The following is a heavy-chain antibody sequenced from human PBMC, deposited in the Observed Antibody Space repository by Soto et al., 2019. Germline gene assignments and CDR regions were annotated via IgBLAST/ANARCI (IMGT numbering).Heavy chain of an antibody. CDR3: ARDSWGSFDY. Sequence: EVQLVESGGGLVQPGGSLRLSCAASGFTFSSYWMYWVRLTPGKGLVWVSRISNDGSSTGYADPVEGRFTSSRDNARNTLFLQMNSLTAEDTAVYYCARDSWGSFDYWGQGTLVTVSS. D-gene: IGHD3-16*01. J-gene: IGHJ4*02. CDR2: ISNDGSST. CDR1: GFTFSSYW. V-gene: IGHV3-74*01.